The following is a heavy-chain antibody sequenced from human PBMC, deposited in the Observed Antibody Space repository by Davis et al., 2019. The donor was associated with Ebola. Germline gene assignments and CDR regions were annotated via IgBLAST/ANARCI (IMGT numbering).Heavy chain of an antibody. Sequence: ASVKVSCKASGYTFTDCNIHGRRHAPGQGLEWLGRVILKSGATNYAQKFQGRVTMTRDTSISTVYMELSSLRYDDTADYYCARGHNYAHEYWGQGTLVTVSS. J-gene: IGHJ4*02. D-gene: IGHD4-11*01. V-gene: IGHV1-2*06. CDR2: VILKSGAT. CDR1: GYTFTDCN. CDR3: ARGHNYAHEY.